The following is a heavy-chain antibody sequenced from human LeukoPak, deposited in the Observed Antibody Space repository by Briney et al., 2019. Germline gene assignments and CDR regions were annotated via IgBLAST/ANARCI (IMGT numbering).Heavy chain of an antibody. J-gene: IGHJ4*02. CDR3: ARAVAGTGNFDY. V-gene: IGHV4-61*02. Sequence: SQTLSLTCTVSGGSISSGGYYWSWIRQPPGKGLEWIGRISTSGSTNYNPSLKSRVTMSVDTSKNQFSLKLSSVTAADTAVYYCARAVAGTGNFDYWGQGTLVTVSS. CDR1: GGSISSGGYY. CDR2: ISTSGST. D-gene: IGHD6-19*01.